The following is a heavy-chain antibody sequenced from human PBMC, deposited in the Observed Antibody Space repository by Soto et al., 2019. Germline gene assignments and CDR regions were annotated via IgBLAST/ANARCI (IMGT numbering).Heavy chain of an antibody. Sequence: ASVKVSCKASGYVFTGYYLSWVRQAPGQGLEWMGWINPNSGGTNSSQKFQGRVTMSRDTSINTAYMELSRLSTDDAAIYYCARVRSFYGYFEYWGQGTLVTVSS. J-gene: IGHJ4*02. CDR3: ARVRSFYGYFEY. D-gene: IGHD4-17*01. CDR1: GYVFTGYY. CDR2: INPNSGGT. V-gene: IGHV1-2*02.